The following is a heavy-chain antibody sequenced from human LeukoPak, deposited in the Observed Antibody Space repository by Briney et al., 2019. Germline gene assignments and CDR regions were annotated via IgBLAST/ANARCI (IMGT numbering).Heavy chain of an antibody. Sequence: GGSLRLSCAASGFTFSSHGMHWVRQAPGKGLEWVAFIRYDGSNKYYADSVKGRFTISRDNSKNTLYLQMNSLRAEDTAVYYCAKDHNPGALYYYYMDVWGKGTTVTISS. J-gene: IGHJ6*03. D-gene: IGHD1-1*01. CDR3: AKDHNPGALYYYYMDV. V-gene: IGHV3-30*02. CDR1: GFTFSSHG. CDR2: IRYDGSNK.